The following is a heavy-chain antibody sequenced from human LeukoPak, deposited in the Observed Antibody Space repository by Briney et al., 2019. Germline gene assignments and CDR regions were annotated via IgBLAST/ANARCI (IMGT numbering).Heavy chain of an antibody. V-gene: IGHV4-59*01. CDR2: IYYGGST. Sequence: SETLSLTCTVSGGSISSYYWSWIRQPPGKGLEWIGYIYYGGSTNYNPSLKSRVTISVDTSKSQFSLKLSSVTAADTAVYYCARGSDFWSGYDYYYYYMDVWGKGTTVTVSS. D-gene: IGHD3-3*01. CDR3: ARGSDFWSGYDYYYYYMDV. J-gene: IGHJ6*03. CDR1: GGSISSYY.